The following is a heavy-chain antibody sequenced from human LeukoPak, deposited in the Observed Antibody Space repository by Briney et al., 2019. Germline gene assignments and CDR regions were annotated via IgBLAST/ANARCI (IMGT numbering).Heavy chain of an antibody. CDR1: GGSISSYY. CDR3: ARAKGYFDY. Sequence: SETLSLTCTVSGGSISSYYWSWIRQPPGKGLEWIGYIYYSVSTNYNPSLKSRVTISLDTSKNQFSLKLSSVTAADTAAYYCARAKGYFDYWGQGTLVTVSS. J-gene: IGHJ4*02. V-gene: IGHV4-59*01. CDR2: IYYSVST.